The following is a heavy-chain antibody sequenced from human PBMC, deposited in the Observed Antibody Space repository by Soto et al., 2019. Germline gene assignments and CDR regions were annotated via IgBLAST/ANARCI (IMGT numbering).Heavy chain of an antibody. CDR1: GGTFSSYA. V-gene: IGHV1-69*13. J-gene: IGHJ4*02. CDR2: IIPIFGTA. D-gene: IGHD5-12*01. CDR3: ARARDGYNYLSDY. Sequence: ASVKVSCKASGGTFSSYAISWVRQAPGQGLEWMGGIIPIFGTANYAQKFQGRVTITADESTSTAYMELSSLRSEDTAVYYCARARDGYNYLSDYWGQGTLVTVSS.